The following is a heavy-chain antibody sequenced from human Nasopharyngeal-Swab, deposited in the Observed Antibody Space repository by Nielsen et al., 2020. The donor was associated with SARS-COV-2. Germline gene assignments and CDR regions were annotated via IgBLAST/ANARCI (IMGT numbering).Heavy chain of an antibody. Sequence: ASVKVSCKASGYLFTDYNIHWVRQAPGQGLEWMGWINVDKGNTKQSQRFQGRVTITRDTSASTAYMEVSSLRSEDTAVYYCARDLWQLVRPSNWFDPWGQGTLVTVSS. CDR2: INVDKGNT. V-gene: IGHV1-3*01. CDR1: GYLFTDYN. D-gene: IGHD6-6*01. CDR3: ARDLWQLVRPSNWFDP. J-gene: IGHJ5*02.